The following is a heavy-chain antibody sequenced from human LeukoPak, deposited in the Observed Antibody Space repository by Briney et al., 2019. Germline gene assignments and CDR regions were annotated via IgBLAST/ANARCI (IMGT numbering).Heavy chain of an antibody. CDR1: GGSISSGGSY. J-gene: IGHJ4*02. CDR3: ARERIAAAGSLFDY. V-gene: IGHV4-31*03. Sequence: SQTLSLTCNVSGGSISSGGSYWSWIRQHPGKGLEWIGYIYYSGSTYYNPSLKSRVTISVDTSKNQFSLKLSSVTAADTAVYYCARERIAAAGSLFDYWGQGTLVTVSS. CDR2: IYYSGST. D-gene: IGHD6-13*01.